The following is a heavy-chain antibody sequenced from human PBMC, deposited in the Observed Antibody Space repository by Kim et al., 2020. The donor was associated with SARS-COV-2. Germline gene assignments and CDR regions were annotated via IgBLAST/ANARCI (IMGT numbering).Heavy chain of an antibody. V-gene: IGHV3-23*01. CDR1: GFTFSSYA. D-gene: IGHD5-12*01. CDR3: AKLHRRDGYNFDY. Sequence: GGSLRLSCAASGFTFSSYAMSWVRQAPGKGLELVSAISGSGGSTYYADSVKGRFTISRDNSKNTLYLQMNSLRAEDTAVYYCAKLHRRDGYNFDYWGQGTLVTVSS. J-gene: IGHJ4*02. CDR2: ISGSGGST.